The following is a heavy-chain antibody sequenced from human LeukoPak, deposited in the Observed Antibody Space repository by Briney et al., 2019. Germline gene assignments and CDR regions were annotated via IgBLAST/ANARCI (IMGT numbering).Heavy chain of an antibody. CDR3: ARGRVSSSTWYSTYYYFFYMDF. D-gene: IGHD4-11*01. CDR2: VHHTGST. V-gene: IGHV4-59*01. CDR1: DDSLTMYY. Sequence: PSETLSLTCTVSDDSLTMYYWTWIRQPPGKGLEWIGYVHHTGSTKFNPSLNGRVSISRATSNNFFSLRLRSVTAADTAVYFCARGRVSSSTWYSTYYYFFYMDFWGKGTTVTVSS. J-gene: IGHJ6*03.